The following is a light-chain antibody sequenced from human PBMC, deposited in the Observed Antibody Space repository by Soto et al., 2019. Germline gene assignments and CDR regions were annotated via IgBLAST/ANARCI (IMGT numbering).Light chain of an antibody. V-gene: IGKV1-39*01. Sequence: DIQMTQSPSSLSASVGDRVTITCRASQSIGGYLNWYQQKPGKAPKLLIYAASSLHSGVPSRFSGSGSETEFTLSISSLQPEDFATYFCQQIYSAPLTFGGGTKVDIK. CDR3: QQIYSAPLT. J-gene: IGKJ4*01. CDR1: QSIGGY. CDR2: AAS.